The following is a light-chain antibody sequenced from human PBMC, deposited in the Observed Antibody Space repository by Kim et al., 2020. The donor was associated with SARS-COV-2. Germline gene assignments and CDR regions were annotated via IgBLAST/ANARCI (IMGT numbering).Light chain of an antibody. V-gene: IGLV3-19*01. CDR3: KARDSSGTLRG. Sequence: ALGQTVRITWQGDSLRSDDGSWYEQTPGRAPVLVICGESSRPSGISGRFSGSGSGNTASLSSTGAQADDEADYCCKARDSSGTLRGFAGGTRLSVV. CDR1: SLRSDD. J-gene: IGLJ3*02. CDR2: GES.